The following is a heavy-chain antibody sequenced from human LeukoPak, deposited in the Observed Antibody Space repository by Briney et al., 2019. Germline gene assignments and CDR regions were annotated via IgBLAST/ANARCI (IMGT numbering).Heavy chain of an antibody. V-gene: IGHV3-53*01. Sequence: GGSLRLSCAASGFTLSDYCMNWVRQAPGEGLEWFSLIYSGDSTKYADSLNGRFTISIDNSRNTSYLTMNILRTDVTTEYYAAGYSSFDCWGKGTLVTVSS. CDR2: IYSGDST. D-gene: IGHD3-22*01. CDR3: AGYSSFDC. CDR1: GFTLSDYC. J-gene: IGHJ4*02.